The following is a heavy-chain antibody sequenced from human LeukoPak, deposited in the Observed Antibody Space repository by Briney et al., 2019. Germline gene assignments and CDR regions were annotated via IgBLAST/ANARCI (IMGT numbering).Heavy chain of an antibody. D-gene: IGHD3-10*01. CDR2: ISSSGSTI. CDR1: GFTFSSYE. J-gene: IGHJ4*02. Sequence: GGSLRLSCAASGFTFSSYEMNWVRKAPGKGLEWVPYISSSGSTIYYADSVKGRFTISRDNAKNSLYLQMNSLRAEDTAVYYCARVWGSGLDHWGQGTLVTVSS. V-gene: IGHV3-48*03. CDR3: ARVWGSGLDH.